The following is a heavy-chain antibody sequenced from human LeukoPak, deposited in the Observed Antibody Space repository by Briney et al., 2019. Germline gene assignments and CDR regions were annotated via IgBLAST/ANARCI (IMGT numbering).Heavy chain of an antibody. Sequence: PSETLSLTCAVYGGSFSGYYWSWIRQPPGKGLEWIGEINHSGSTNYNPSLKSRVTISVDTSKNQFSLKLSSVTAADTAVYYCARFLGDYEPHFDYWGQGTLVTVSS. CDR3: ARFLGDYEPHFDY. CDR1: GGSFSGYY. D-gene: IGHD4-17*01. CDR2: INHSGST. J-gene: IGHJ4*02. V-gene: IGHV4-34*01.